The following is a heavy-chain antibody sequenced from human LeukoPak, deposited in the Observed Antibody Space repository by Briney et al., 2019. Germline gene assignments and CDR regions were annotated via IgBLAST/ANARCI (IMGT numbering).Heavy chain of an antibody. CDR1: GFTVSSNY. V-gene: IGHV3-53*01. J-gene: IGHJ4*02. Sequence: GGSLRLSCAASGFTVSSNYMSWVRQAPGKGPECVSVIYPGGSTYYADSVKGRFTISRDDSKNTLYLQMNSLRAEDTAVYYCARESSGYYLDYWGLGTLVTVSS. D-gene: IGHD6-25*01. CDR3: ARESSGYYLDY. CDR2: IYPGGST.